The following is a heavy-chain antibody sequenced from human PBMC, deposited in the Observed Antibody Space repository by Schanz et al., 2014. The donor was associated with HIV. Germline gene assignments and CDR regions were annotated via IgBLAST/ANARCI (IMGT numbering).Heavy chain of an antibody. V-gene: IGHV3-33*08. D-gene: IGHD2-15*01. CDR2: VWYDGSNK. Sequence: QVQLVESGGGVVQPGRSLRLSCAASGFTFSSYGMHWVRQAPGKGLEWVALVWYDGSNKYYVDSVKGRFTISRDNSKNTLYLQMSSLRAEDTAMYYCARGGIWEWDQPDFDYWGQGTLVTVSS. J-gene: IGHJ4*02. CDR1: GFTFSSYG. CDR3: ARGGIWEWDQPDFDY.